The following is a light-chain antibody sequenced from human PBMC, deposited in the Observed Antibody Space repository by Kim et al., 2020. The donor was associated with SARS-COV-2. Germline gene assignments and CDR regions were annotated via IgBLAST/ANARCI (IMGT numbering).Light chain of an antibody. CDR3: QSYEYTTVF. CDR1: SGNISSNY. Sequence: NFMLTQPHSVSESPGKTVTISCTRSSGNISSNYEQWYQQRPGSSPTLVIYEDNQRPSGVPDRFLGSFDTSSNSASLTISGLKTEDEAVYYCQSYEYTTVFFGGGTKLTVL. J-gene: IGLJ2*01. CDR2: EDN. V-gene: IGLV6-57*01.